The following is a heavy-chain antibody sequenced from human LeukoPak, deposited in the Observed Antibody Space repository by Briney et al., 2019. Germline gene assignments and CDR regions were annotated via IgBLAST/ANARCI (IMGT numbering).Heavy chain of an antibody. D-gene: IGHD6-13*01. Sequence: EASVKVSCKASGYTFTSYGISWVREAPGQGLEWMGWISAYNGNTNYAQKLQGRVTMTTDTSTSTAYMELRSLRSDDTVVYYCARAGSSWYYFDYWGQGTLVTVSS. V-gene: IGHV1-18*01. J-gene: IGHJ4*02. CDR1: GYTFTSYG. CDR2: ISAYNGNT. CDR3: ARAGSSWYYFDY.